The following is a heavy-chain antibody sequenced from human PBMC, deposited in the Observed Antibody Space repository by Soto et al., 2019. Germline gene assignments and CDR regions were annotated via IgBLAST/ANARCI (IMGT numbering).Heavy chain of an antibody. Sequence: QVQLVQSGAEVKKPGSSVKVSCKASGGTFSSYAIIWVRQAPGQGLEWMGGIIPIFGTANYAQKFQGRVTITADDSTSTAYMELSSLRSDDTAVYYCARSWNDGSIWCDPWGQGTLVTVSS. CDR3: ARSWNDGSIWCDP. CDR1: GGTFSSYA. CDR2: IIPIFGTA. J-gene: IGHJ5*02. D-gene: IGHD1-1*01. V-gene: IGHV1-69*12.